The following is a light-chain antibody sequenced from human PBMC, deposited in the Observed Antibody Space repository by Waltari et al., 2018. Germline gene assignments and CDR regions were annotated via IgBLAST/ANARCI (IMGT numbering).Light chain of an antibody. CDR2: SNN. V-gene: IGLV1-44*01. J-gene: IGLJ2*01. Sequence: QSVLTQPPSASGTPGQRVTIPCSGSSSNIGSNTVNWYQQLPGTAPKLLIYSNNRRPSGVPDRFSGSKSGTSASLAISGLQSEDEADYYCAVWDDSLNGPVFGGGTKLTVL. CDR1: SSNIGSNT. CDR3: AVWDDSLNGPV.